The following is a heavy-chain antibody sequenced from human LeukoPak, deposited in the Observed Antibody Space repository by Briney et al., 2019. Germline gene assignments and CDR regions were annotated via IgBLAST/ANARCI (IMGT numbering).Heavy chain of an antibody. D-gene: IGHD2-2*02. CDR2: LSGGARST. Sequence: GGSLRLSCAASGFTFSSYAMSWVRQAPGRGLEWVSTLSGGARSTYYADSVKGRFTISRDNSKNTLYLQMNSLRAEDTAVYYCATETGVTYTYVSDSWGQGTLVTVSS. CDR3: ATETGVTYTYVSDS. CDR1: GFTFSSYA. J-gene: IGHJ4*02. V-gene: IGHV3-23*01.